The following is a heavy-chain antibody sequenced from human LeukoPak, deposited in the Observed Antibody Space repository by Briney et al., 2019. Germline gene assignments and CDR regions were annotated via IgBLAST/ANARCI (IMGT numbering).Heavy chain of an antibody. CDR2: INTDGTST. CDR3: ARVLDSSGYYPGY. Sequence: HPGGSLRLSCAASGFTFRSYWMHWVRHAPGKGLVWVSRINTDGTSTIYADSVKGRFTISRDNAKNTLHLQMDSLRAEDTAVYYCARVLDSSGYYPGYWGQGTLVTVSS. D-gene: IGHD3-22*01. CDR1: GFTFRSYW. V-gene: IGHV3-74*01. J-gene: IGHJ4*02.